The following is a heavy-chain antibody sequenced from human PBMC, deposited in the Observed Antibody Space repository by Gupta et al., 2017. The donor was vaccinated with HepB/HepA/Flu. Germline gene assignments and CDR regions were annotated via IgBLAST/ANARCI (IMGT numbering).Heavy chain of an antibody. CDR3: ARTGWYPQAYPDY. D-gene: IGHD6-13*01. J-gene: IGHJ4*02. CDR2: ISSSSSTI. V-gene: IGHV3-48*02. Sequence: EVQLVESGGGLVQPGGSLRPSCAASGFTFSSYSMNWVRQAPGKGLEWLSYISSSSSTIYYADSVKGRFTISRDNAENSLYLQMNSLRDEDTAVYYCARTGWYPQAYPDYWGQGTLVTVSS. CDR1: GFTFSSYS.